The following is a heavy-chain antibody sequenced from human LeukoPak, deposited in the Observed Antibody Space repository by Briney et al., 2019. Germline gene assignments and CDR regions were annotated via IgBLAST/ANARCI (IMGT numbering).Heavy chain of an antibody. CDR2: INPNSGGT. D-gene: IGHD3-10*01. V-gene: IGHV1/OR15-1*04. J-gene: IGHJ5*02. CDR3: ARAHYASGMDP. CDR1: GYIFTDYY. Sequence: GASVKVSCKASGYIFTDYYMHWVRQAPGQELGWMGRINPNSGGTNYAQKFQGRVTMTRDTSISTAYMELSRLRSDDTAVYYCARAHYASGMDPWGQGTLVTVSS.